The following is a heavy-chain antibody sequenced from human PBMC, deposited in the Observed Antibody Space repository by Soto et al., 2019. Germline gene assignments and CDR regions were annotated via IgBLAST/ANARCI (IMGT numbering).Heavy chain of an antibody. D-gene: IGHD2-2*01. CDR1: GVTFSSYA. J-gene: IGHJ4*02. V-gene: IGHV3-23*01. CDR3: ANREVPDANNPD. CDR2: ISGSGGST. Sequence: GGALRLSCPASGVTFSSYAMSWVRQAPGKGLEWVSAISGSGGSTYYADSVKGRFTISRDNSKNTLYLQMNSLRAEDTAVYYCANREVPDANNPDWGQGTLVTVSP.